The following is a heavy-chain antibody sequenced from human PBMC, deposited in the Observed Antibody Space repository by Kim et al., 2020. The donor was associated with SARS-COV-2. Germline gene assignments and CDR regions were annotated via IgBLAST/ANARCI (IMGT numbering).Heavy chain of an antibody. CDR2: INHSGST. V-gene: IGHV4-34*01. CDR3: ARGRIKRSGWYDI. J-gene: IGHJ3*02. D-gene: IGHD6-19*01. CDR1: GGSFSGYY. Sequence: SETLSLTCAVYGGSFSGYYWSWIRQPPGKGLEWIGEINHSGSTNYNPSLKSRVTISVDTSKNQFSLKLSSVTAADTAVYYCARGRIKRSGWYDIWGQGTMVTVSS.